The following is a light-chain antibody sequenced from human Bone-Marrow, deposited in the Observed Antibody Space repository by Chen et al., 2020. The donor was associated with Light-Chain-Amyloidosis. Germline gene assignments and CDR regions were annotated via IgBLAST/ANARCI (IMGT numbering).Light chain of an antibody. CDR1: SGDVGTNNY. Sequence: QSALTQPASVSGSPGQSITISCTGTSGDVGTNNYVSWYQQHPGKAPKVMIYVVSYRPSGVSNRFSGSKAGNTASLTSSVPQAEYEADYYGSAFTSSSSYGFGPGTKVTVL. J-gene: IGLJ1*01. CDR2: VVS. CDR3: SAFTSSSSYG. V-gene: IGLV2-14*01.